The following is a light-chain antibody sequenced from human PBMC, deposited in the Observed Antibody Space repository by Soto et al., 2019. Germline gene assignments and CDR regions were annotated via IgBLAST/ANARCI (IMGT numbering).Light chain of an antibody. CDR2: GAS. CDR3: QHYGGSPSFT. Sequence: EIVLTQSPGTLSLSPGERATLSCGASQSVSSSYLGWYQQKPGQAPRLLIYGASGRATGIPDRFSGSGSGTDFTLTISRLEPEDFAVYYCQHYGGSPSFTFGPGTKVDIK. V-gene: IGKV3-20*01. J-gene: IGKJ3*01. CDR1: QSVSSSY.